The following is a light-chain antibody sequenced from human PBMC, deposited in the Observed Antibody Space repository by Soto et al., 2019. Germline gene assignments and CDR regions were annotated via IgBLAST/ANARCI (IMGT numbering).Light chain of an antibody. CDR1: TSNIGSGYD. V-gene: IGLV1-40*01. CDR2: ANI. Sequence: QSVLTQPPSVSGAPGQGVTISCTGSTSNIGSGYDVHWYQQVPGLAPKLLIYANINRPSGVPDRFSGSKSGTSASLAITGLQAEDEADYYCSSYAGSSWVFGGGTQLTVL. J-gene: IGLJ3*02. CDR3: SSYAGSSWV.